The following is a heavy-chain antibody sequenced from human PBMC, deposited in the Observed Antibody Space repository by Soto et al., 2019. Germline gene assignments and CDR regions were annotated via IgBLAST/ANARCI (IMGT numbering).Heavy chain of an antibody. D-gene: IGHD2-15*01. CDR3: ARDHRGGTGAFDI. V-gene: IGHV1-18*01. J-gene: IGHJ3*02. CDR1: GYTFTSFG. Sequence: QVQLVQSGAEVKKPGASVKVSCKASGYTFTSFGISWVRQAPGQGLEWMGWISAYNGNTNYAENLQGRVTMTTVTSTSTAYMQLRCLRSADTAVYYCARDHRGGTGAFDIWGQGKMVSVSS. CDR2: ISAYNGNT.